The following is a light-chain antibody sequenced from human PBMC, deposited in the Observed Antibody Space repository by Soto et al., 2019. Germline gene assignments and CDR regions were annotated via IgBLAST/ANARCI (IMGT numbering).Light chain of an antibody. V-gene: IGKV1-33*01. Sequence: DLQMTHSPSSLSASVGDIVTITCQASQNSSNYLNWYQQKPGKAPKLLIYDASNWETGVQSRFSGSRYGTYFSFTIRSLQPEDIATYYCQQYDSLQLTYAGGTKVEI. J-gene: IGKJ4*01. CDR3: QQYDSLQLT. CDR2: DAS. CDR1: QNSSNY.